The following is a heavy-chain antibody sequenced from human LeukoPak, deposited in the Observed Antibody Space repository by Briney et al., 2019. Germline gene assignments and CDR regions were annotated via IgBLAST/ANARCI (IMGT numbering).Heavy chain of an antibody. V-gene: IGHV3-7*01. CDR2: IKQDGSEK. CDR3: ARRKDCQH. Sequence: PGGSLRLSCAASGFTFSSYWRTWVRQAPGKGLEWVANIKQDGSEKYYVDSVKGRFTISRDNAKNSLYLQMNSLRAEDTAVYYCARRKDCQHWGQGTLVTVSS. D-gene: IGHD2-21*01. CDR1: GFTFSSYW. J-gene: IGHJ4*02.